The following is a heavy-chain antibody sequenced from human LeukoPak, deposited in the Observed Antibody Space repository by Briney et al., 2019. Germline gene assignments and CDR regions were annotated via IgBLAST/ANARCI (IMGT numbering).Heavy chain of an antibody. D-gene: IGHD1-7*01. Sequence: SETLSLTCAVSGYSISSGYYWGWIRQPPGKGLEWIGSVYHSGSTYYNPSLKSRVTIPVDTSKNQFSLKLSSVIAADTAVYYCARRRNWNYGGYFDYWGQGTLVTVSS. J-gene: IGHJ4*02. CDR1: GYSISSGYY. CDR2: VYHSGST. CDR3: ARRRNWNYGGYFDY. V-gene: IGHV4-38-2*01.